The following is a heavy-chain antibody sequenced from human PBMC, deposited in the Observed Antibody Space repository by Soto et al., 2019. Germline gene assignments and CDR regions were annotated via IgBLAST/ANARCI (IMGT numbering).Heavy chain of an antibody. CDR1: GFIFTSYD. Sequence: VHLLESGGGLVQPGGSLRLSCAASGFIFTSYDMHWVRQAPGKGLEWMALILHDGSAEYYADSVKGRFTISRDNSKNTLYLQMNSLTAEDTAVYYCARSRDGYSFYFYYGMDGWGQGTTVTVSS. D-gene: IGHD4-4*01. V-gene: IGHV3-30*03. J-gene: IGHJ6*02. CDR2: ILHDGSAE. CDR3: ARSRDGYSFYFYYGMDG.